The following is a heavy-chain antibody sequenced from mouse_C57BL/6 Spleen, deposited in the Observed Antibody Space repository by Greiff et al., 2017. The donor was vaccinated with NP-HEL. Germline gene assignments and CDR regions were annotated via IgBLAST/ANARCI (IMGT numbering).Heavy chain of an antibody. Sequence: QVQLKESGPGLVQPSQSLSITCTVSGFSLTSYGVHWVRQSPGKGLEWLGVLWSGGSTDYNAAFISRLRISKDNTKSKVFFKMNSLQADDTAIYYCARIPTTVVATDYAMDYWGQGTSVTVSS. CDR2: LWSGGST. J-gene: IGHJ4*01. CDR1: GFSLTSYG. CDR3: ARIPTTVVATDYAMDY. V-gene: IGHV2-2*01. D-gene: IGHD1-1*01.